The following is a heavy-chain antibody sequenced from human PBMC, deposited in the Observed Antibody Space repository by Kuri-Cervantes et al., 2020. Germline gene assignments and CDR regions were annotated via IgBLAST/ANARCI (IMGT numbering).Heavy chain of an antibody. CDR2: ISGSGGST. J-gene: IGHJ5*02. Sequence: GGSLRLSCAASGLTFSHYWMSWVRQAPGKGLEWVSAISGSGGSTYYADSVKGRFTISRDNSKNTLYLQMNSLRAEDTAVYYCAKDRSRIVVGWFDPWGQGTLVTVSS. V-gene: IGHV3-23*01. CDR1: GLTFSHYW. D-gene: IGHD2-2*01. CDR3: AKDRSRIVVGWFDP.